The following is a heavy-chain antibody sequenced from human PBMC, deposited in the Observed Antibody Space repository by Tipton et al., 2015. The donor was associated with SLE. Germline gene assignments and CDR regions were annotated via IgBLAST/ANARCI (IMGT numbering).Heavy chain of an antibody. CDR3: ARRRDGYGYEKRYFDY. Sequence: TLSLTCTVSGGSISFDYWSWIRQSAGRGLEWIGRIYSSGDRDYNPSLRSRVTMSIDASQNRASLRLKSVSAADTAVYYCARRRDGYGYEKRYFDYWGQGSLVTVSS. J-gene: IGHJ4*02. V-gene: IGHV4-4*07. CDR2: IYSSGDR. CDR1: GGSISFDY. D-gene: IGHD5-18*01.